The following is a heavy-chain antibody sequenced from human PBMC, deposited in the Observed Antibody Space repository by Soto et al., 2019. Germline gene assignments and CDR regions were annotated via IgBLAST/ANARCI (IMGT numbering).Heavy chain of an antibody. J-gene: IGHJ5*02. D-gene: IGHD3-3*01. CDR1: GGSFSGYY. CDR3: ARGGGLLEWLLTLPDWFDP. V-gene: IGHV4-34*01. Sequence: PGETLSRACAVYGGSFSGYYWSWIRQPPGKGLEWIGEINHSGSTNYNPSLKSRVTISVDTSKNQFSLKLSSVTAADTAVYYCARGGGLLEWLLTLPDWFDPWGQGTLVTVS. CDR2: INHSGST.